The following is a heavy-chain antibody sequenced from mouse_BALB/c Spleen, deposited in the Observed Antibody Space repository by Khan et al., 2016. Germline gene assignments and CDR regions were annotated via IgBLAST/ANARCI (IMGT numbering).Heavy chain of an antibody. V-gene: IGHV14-3*02. CDR1: GFNIKDTY. CDR3: ARGVPYYAMNY. Sequence: VQLQQSGAELVKPGASVKLSCTASGFNIKDTYMHWVKQRPEQGLEWIGRSDTANGNTKYDPKFQGKATITADTSSNTAYLQLSSLTSEDTAVYYCARGVPYYAMNYWGQGTSVTVSS. CDR2: SDTANGNT. J-gene: IGHJ4*01.